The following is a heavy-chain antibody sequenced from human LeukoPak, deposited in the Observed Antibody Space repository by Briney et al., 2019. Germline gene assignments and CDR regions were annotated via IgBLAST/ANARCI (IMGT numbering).Heavy chain of an antibody. CDR1: GFTVNTNY. CDR3: ARDGYNRRASDI. D-gene: IGHD1-14*01. Sequence: PGGSLRLSCAASGFTVNTNYMNWVRQAPGRGLEWVSVIYTGGDTYYTDSVKGRFTISRDNSKNTLYLQMNSLRGEDTAVYYCARDGYNRRASDIWGQGTMVTVSS. V-gene: IGHV3-53*01. CDR2: IYTGGDT. J-gene: IGHJ3*02.